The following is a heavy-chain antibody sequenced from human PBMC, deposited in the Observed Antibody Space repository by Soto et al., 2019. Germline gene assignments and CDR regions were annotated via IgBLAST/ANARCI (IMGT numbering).Heavy chain of an antibody. Sequence: PSETLSLTCAVSGGSISSSNWWSWVRQPPGKGLEWIGEIYHSGSTNYNPSLKSRVTISVDKSKNQFSLKLSSVTAADTAMYYCARPREAGKYYYGVDVWGQGTTVTVS. CDR2: IYHSGST. CDR1: GGSISSSNW. J-gene: IGHJ6*02. V-gene: IGHV4-4*02. CDR3: ARPREAGKYYYGVDV. D-gene: IGHD6-19*01.